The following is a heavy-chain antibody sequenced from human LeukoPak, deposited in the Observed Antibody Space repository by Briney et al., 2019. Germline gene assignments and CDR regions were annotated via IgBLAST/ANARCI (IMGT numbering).Heavy chain of an antibody. CDR3: ATIKRGYPFGYFDF. CDR2: MSDSVTS. J-gene: IGHJ4*02. Sequence: PSETLSLTCTVSGGSFSSHYWSWVRQSPGKGLEWTAYMSDSVTSKDNPSLKSRLTLSADTSKNQFSLRLSYVTAADTAVYYCATIKRGYPFGYFDFWGQGILVTVSS. V-gene: IGHV4-59*11. CDR1: GGSFSSHY. D-gene: IGHD5-18*01.